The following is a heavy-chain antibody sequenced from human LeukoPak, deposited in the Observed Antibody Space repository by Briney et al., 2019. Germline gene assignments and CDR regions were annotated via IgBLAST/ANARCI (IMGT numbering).Heavy chain of an antibody. V-gene: IGHV3-11*01. J-gene: IGHJ6*02. Sequence: GGSLRLSCAASGFTFSDYYMSWIRQAPGKGLEWVSYISSSGSTIYYADSVKGRFAISRDNAKNSLYLQMNSLRAEDTAVYYCARDPLIAAAGTAAAYYYYGMDVWGQGTTVTVSS. CDR3: ARDPLIAAAGTAAAYYYYGMDV. CDR2: ISSSGSTI. D-gene: IGHD6-13*01. CDR1: GFTFSDYY.